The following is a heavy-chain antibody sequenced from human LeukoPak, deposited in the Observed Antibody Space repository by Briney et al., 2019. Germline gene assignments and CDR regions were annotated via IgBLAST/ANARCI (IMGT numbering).Heavy chain of an antibody. CDR3: AGHRYCSSTSCSYYMDV. D-gene: IGHD2-2*01. CDR1: GGSISSSSYY. J-gene: IGHJ6*03. V-gene: IGHV4-39*01. CDR2: IYYSGST. Sequence: PSETLSLTCTVSGGSISSSSYYWGWIRQPPGKGLEWIGSIYYSGSTYYNPSLKSRVTISVDTSKNQFSLKLSSVTAADTAVYYCAGHRYCSSTSCSYYMDVWGKGTTVTVSS.